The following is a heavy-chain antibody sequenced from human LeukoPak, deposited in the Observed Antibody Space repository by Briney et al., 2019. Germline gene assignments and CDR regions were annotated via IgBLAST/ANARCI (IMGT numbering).Heavy chain of an antibody. Sequence: SVKVSCKASGCTFSSYAISWVRQAPGQGLEWMGGIIPIFGTANYAQKFQGRVTITTDESTNTAYMELSSLRSEDTAVYYCARDLWGLAAADYWGQGTLVTVSS. CDR1: GCTFSSYA. CDR3: ARDLWGLAAADY. CDR2: IIPIFGTA. V-gene: IGHV1-69*05. D-gene: IGHD6-13*01. J-gene: IGHJ4*02.